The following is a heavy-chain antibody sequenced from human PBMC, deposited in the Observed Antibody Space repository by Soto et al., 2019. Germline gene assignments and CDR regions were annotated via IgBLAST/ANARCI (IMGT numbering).Heavy chain of an antibody. CDR3: ARGAGIFGVVAFDS. CDR2: IIPVLGSV. Sequence: QVQLVQSGAEVRNPGSSVKVSCKASGDTIGSFTITWVRQAPGQGLAWMGVIIPVLGSVFYAQKFQGRVTITADDSTSTAYMELTSLRSEDTAVFYCARGAGIFGVVAFDSWGQGTLVTVSS. D-gene: IGHD3-3*01. J-gene: IGHJ4*02. V-gene: IGHV1-69*01. CDR1: GDTIGSFT.